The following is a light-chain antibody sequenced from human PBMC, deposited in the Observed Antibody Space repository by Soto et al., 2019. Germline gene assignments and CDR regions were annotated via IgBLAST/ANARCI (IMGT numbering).Light chain of an antibody. J-gene: IGKJ1*01. V-gene: IGKV3-15*01. CDR3: QQYNNWPSWT. CDR1: QSVSSN. CDR2: GAS. Sequence: EIVMTQSPATLSVSPGERATLSCRASQSVSSNLAWYQQKPGQAPRLLIYGASTRATGIPARFSGSGSGTEVTRTVSSLQYADFAVYYCQQYNNWPSWTFGQGTKVEIK.